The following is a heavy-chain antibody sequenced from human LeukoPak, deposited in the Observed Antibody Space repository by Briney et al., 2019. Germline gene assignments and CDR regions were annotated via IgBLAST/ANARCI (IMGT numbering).Heavy chain of an antibody. CDR1: GGTFSSYA. V-gene: IGHV1-69*04. CDR2: IIPILGIA. D-gene: IGHD5-24*01. J-gene: IGHJ4*02. CDR3: AGARVKRRDGYNAFDY. Sequence: SVKVSCKASGGTFSSYAISWVRQAPGQGLEWMGRIIPILGIANYARKFQGRVTITADKSTSTAYMELSSLRSEDTAVYYCAGARVKRRDGYNAFDYWGQGTLVTVSS.